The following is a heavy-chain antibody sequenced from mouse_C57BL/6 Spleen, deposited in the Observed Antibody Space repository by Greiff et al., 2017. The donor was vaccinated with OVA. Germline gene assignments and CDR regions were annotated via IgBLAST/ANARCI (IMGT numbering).Heavy chain of an antibody. V-gene: IGHV1-80*01. CDR1: GYAFSSYW. CDR3: ARSPYDYDGGYYAMDY. Sequence: VQLQESGAELVKPGASVKISCKASGYAFSSYWMNWVKQRPGKGLEWIGQIYPGDGDTNYNGKFKGKATLTADKSSSTAYMQLSSLTSEDSAVYSCARSPYDYDGGYYAMDYWGQGTSVTVSS. J-gene: IGHJ4*01. D-gene: IGHD2-4*01. CDR2: IYPGDGDT.